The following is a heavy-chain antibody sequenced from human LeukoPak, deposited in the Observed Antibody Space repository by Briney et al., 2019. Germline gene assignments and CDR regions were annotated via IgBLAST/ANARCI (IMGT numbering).Heavy chain of an antibody. J-gene: IGHJ6*02. CDR1: GGSISSSSYY. CDR2: IYYSGST. CDR3: ARDNYYYGMDV. Sequence: SETLSLTCTVSGGSISSSSYYWGWLRQPPGKGLEWIGSIYYSGSTYYNPSLKSRVTISVDTSKNQFSLKLSSVTAADTAVYYCARDNYYYGMDVWGQGTTVTVSS. V-gene: IGHV4-39*07.